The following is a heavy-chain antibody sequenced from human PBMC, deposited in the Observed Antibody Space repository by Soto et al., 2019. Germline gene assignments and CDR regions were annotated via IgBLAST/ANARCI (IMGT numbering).Heavy chain of an antibody. CDR2: IKEDGSGK. CDR1: GYYFGSNW. D-gene: IGHD5-12*01. J-gene: IGHJ6*02. Sequence: GGSMTLYCAACGYYFGSNWMNWERKAPGRGLEWVATIKEDGSGKHYVDSLKGRFTIARDNAKNSLYLQMNSLRAEDTAVYYCARERRGYSVAYTMDGWGQGTTVTVSS. CDR3: ARERRGYSVAYTMDG. V-gene: IGHV3-7*01.